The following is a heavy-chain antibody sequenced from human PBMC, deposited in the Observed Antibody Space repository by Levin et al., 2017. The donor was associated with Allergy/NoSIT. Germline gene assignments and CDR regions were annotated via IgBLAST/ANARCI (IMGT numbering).Heavy chain of an antibody. J-gene: IGHJ5*02. CDR2: INPNSGGT. Sequence: ASVKVSCKASGYTFTGYYMHWVRQAPGQGLEWMGWINPNSGGTNYAQKFQGRVTMTRDTSISTAYMELSRLRSDDTAVYYCAREMVEAYCGGDCYRGWFDPWGQGTLVTVSS. D-gene: IGHD2-21*02. V-gene: IGHV1-2*02. CDR3: AREMVEAYCGGDCYRGWFDP. CDR1: GYTFTGYY.